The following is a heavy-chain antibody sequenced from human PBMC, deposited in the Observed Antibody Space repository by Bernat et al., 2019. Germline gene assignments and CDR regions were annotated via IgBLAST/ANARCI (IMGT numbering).Heavy chain of an antibody. V-gene: IGHV3-30*18. Sequence: QVQLVESGGGVVQPGRSLRLSCAASGFTFSSYGMHWVRQAPGKGLEWVAVISYDGSNKYYADSVKGRFTISRDNSKNTLYMHMDSLRAEDTAVYYCAKEGYDFWSGYYRIFNWLDPWGQGTLVTVSS. J-gene: IGHJ5*02. CDR2: ISYDGSNK. D-gene: IGHD3-3*01. CDR3: AKEGYDFWSGYYRIFNWLDP. CDR1: GFTFSSYG.